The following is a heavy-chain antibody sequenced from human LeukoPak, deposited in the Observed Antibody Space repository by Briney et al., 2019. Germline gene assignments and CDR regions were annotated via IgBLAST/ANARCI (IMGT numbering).Heavy chain of an antibody. V-gene: IGHV3-23*01. D-gene: IGHD3-3*01. Sequence: GGSLRLSCAASGFTFSSYGMHWVRQAPGKGLEWASAISGSGGSTYYADSVKGRFTISRDNSKNTLYLQMNSLRAEDTAVYYCAKDSYDFWSGWDYYYYYYMDVWGKGTTVTVSS. J-gene: IGHJ6*03. CDR1: GFTFSSYG. CDR3: AKDSYDFWSGWDYYYYYYMDV. CDR2: ISGSGGST.